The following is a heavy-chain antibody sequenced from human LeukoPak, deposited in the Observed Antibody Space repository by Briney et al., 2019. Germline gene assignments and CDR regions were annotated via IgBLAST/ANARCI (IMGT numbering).Heavy chain of an antibody. D-gene: IGHD3-3*01. J-gene: IGHJ6*03. CDR2: IYYSGST. CDR1: GYSISNGYY. CDR3: ARYKGWILEWSGYYMDV. Sequence: SETLSLTCTVSGYSISNGYYWGWIRQPPGKGLEWIGSIYYSGSTYYNPSLKSRVTMSVDTSKNQFSLKVSSVTAADTAVYYCARYKGWILEWSGYYMDVWGKGTTVTVSS. V-gene: IGHV4-38-2*02.